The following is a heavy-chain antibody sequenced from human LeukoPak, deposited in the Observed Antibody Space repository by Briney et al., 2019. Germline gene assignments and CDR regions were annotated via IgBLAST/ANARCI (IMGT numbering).Heavy chain of an antibody. CDR1: GYSFTTYG. J-gene: IGHJ5*02. CDR3: ARERPTIAARSSNWFDP. V-gene: IGHV1-46*01. D-gene: IGHD6-6*01. CDR2: INPSGGST. Sequence: ASVEVSCKSSGYSFTTYGISWVRQAPGQGLEWMGIINPSGGSTSYAQKFQGTVTMTRDTSTSTVYMELSSLRSEDTAVYYCARERPTIAARSSNWFDPWGQGTLVTVSS.